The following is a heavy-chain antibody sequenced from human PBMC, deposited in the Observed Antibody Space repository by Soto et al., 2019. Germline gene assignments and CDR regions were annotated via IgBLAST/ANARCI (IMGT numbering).Heavy chain of an antibody. D-gene: IGHD5-12*01. V-gene: IGHV4-31*03. CDR1: GGSVSSGAYY. Sequence: SGALCISCTLSGGSVSSGAYYWTGIRPRPGKGLEWIGYIYYSGRTYYSPSLKSRLSISLDTSKNQFSLRLSAVTAADTAMYYCARARLRAVYAFDIWGQGTMVTVSS. CDR3: ARARLRAVYAFDI. CDR2: IYYSGRT. J-gene: IGHJ3*02.